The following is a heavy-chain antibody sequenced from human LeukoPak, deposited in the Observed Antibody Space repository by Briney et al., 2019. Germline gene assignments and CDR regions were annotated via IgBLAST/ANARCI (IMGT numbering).Heavy chain of an antibody. Sequence: PGGSLRLSCAASGFTLSNYAMSWVRQAPGKGLEWVSAISGSGGSTYYADSVKGRFTISRDNSKNTLYLQMNSLRAEDTAVYYCAKDRMSWYYGSGSYPEPFDYWGQGTLVTVSS. V-gene: IGHV3-23*01. D-gene: IGHD3-10*01. CDR3: AKDRMSWYYGSGSYPEPFDY. CDR1: GFTLSNYA. J-gene: IGHJ4*02. CDR2: ISGSGGST.